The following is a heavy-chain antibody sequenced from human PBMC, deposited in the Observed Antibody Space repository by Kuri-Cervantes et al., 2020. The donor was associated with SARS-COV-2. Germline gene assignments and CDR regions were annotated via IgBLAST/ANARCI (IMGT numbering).Heavy chain of an antibody. CDR1: GFTFSSYA. J-gene: IGHJ6*02. CDR2: ISYDGGNK. CDR3: ARNHYYDSSGYSPPNYYYYGMDV. V-gene: IGHV3-30-3*01. Sequence: LSLTCAASGFTFSSYAMHWVRQAPGKGLEWVAVISYDGGNKYYADSVKGRFTISRDNSKNTLYLQMNSLRAEDTAVYYCARNHYYDSSGYSPPNYYYYGMDVWGQGTTVTVSS. D-gene: IGHD3-22*01.